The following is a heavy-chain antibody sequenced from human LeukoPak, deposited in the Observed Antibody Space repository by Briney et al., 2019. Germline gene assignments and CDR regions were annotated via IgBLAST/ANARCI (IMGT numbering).Heavy chain of an antibody. CDR1: GGSISSHY. Sequence: SETLSLTCTVSGGSISSHYWSWIRQPPGKGLEWIGYIYYSGSTNYNHSLKSRVTISVDTSKNQFSLKLSSVTAADTAVYYCARGVTIFGVVIGFDPWGQGTLVTVSS. D-gene: IGHD3-3*01. J-gene: IGHJ5*02. V-gene: IGHV4-59*11. CDR2: IYYSGST. CDR3: ARGVTIFGVVIGFDP.